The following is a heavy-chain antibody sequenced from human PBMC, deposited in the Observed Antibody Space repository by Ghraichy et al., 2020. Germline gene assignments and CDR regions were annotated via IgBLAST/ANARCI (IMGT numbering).Heavy chain of an antibody. CDR1: GGSISSSSYY. CDR3: ARHTYLLYYDSNQNYFDY. J-gene: IGHJ4*02. D-gene: IGHD3-22*01. V-gene: IGHV4-39*01. CDR2: IYYSGST. Sequence: SETLSLTCTVSGGSISSSSYYWGWIRQPPGKGLEWIGSIYYSGSTYYNPSLKSRVTISVDTSKNQFSLKLSSVTAADTAVYYCARHTYLLYYDSNQNYFDYWGQGTLVTVSS.